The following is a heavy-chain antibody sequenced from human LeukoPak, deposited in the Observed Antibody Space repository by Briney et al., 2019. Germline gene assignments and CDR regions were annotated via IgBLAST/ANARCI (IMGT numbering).Heavy chain of an antibody. D-gene: IGHD2-2*01. CDR1: VYTFTTYG. V-gene: IGHV1-18*01. CDR2: ISAYNGNT. J-gene: IGHJ4*02. Sequence: ASVKVSFTPSVYTFTTYGISWVRQAPGQGLEWMGWISAYNGNTNYAQKLQGRVTMTTDTSTSTAYMELRSLRSDDTAVYYCARDPVRGTYCSSTSCYPDYWGQGTLVTVSS. CDR3: ARDPVRGTYCSSTSCYPDY.